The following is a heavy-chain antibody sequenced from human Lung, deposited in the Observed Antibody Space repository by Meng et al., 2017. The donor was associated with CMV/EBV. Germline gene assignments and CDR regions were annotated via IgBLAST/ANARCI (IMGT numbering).Heavy chain of an antibody. V-gene: IGHV4-31*02. D-gene: IGHD3-10*01. CDR1: CGFIIRGGFY. CDR2: IYYSGST. CDR3: ASGLYGSGSYWGY. Sequence: SCGFIIRGGFYWPWLRQHPGKGLEWIGNIYYSGSTHYNPSLKSRLTISLDTSKNQFSLKLSSVTAADTAVYYCASGLYGSGSYWGYWGQGTLVTVSS. J-gene: IGHJ1*01.